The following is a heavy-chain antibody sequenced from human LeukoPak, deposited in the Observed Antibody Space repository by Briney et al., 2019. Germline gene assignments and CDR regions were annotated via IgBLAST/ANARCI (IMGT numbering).Heavy chain of an antibody. Sequence: GESLKISCKGSGYSFSNYWIGWVRQMPRKGLEWVGIILPGNSDTRYSPSFQGQVTMSADKSISTAYLQWSSLKAADTAMYYCARQYYDILTDPNYFDSWGQGTLVTVSS. D-gene: IGHD3-9*01. V-gene: IGHV5-51*01. CDR1: GYSFSNYW. CDR2: ILPGNSDT. CDR3: ARQYYDILTDPNYFDS. J-gene: IGHJ4*02.